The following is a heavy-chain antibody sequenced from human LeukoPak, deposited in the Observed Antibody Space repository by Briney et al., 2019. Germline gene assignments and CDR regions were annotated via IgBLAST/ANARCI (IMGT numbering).Heavy chain of an antibody. CDR3: AKGPEELVSFFDY. CDR1: GFTFSSYG. D-gene: IGHD6-13*01. V-gene: IGHV3-30*18. J-gene: IGHJ4*02. CDR2: ISYDGSNK. Sequence: PGGSLRLSCAASGFTFSSYGMHWVRQAPGKGLEWVAVISYDGSNKYYADSVKGRFTISRDNSKNTLYLQMNSLRAEDTAVYYCAKGPEELVSFFDYWGQGTLVTVSS.